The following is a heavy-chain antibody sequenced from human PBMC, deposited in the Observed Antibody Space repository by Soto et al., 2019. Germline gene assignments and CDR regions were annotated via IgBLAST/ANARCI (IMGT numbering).Heavy chain of an antibody. J-gene: IGHJ5*02. D-gene: IGHD4-4*01. Sequence: SETLSLTCTVSGRSISSSSYYWGWIRQPPGKGLGWFGSIYYSGSTYYNTPLKSRVTISVDTSKNQFSLKLSSVAAADTAAYYCPRQNDNSNLVFDPWGQGTRVTVSS. V-gene: IGHV4-39*01. CDR2: IYYSGST. CDR3: PRQNDNSNLVFDP. CDR1: GRSISSSSYY.